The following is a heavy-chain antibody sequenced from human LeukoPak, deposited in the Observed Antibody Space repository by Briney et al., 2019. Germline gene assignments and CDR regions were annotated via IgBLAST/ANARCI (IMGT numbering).Heavy chain of an antibody. V-gene: IGHV3-23*01. CDR3: AKRDRGYSYIFDY. CDR2: ISGNGLST. Sequence: PGGSLRLSCAASGFTFSDYAMSWVRQAPGKGLQWVSSISGNGLSTYDADSVKGRFTISRDNSKNTLYLQLNNLRGDDTAIYYCAKRDRGYSYIFDYWGQGAQVTVSS. J-gene: IGHJ4*02. CDR1: GFTFSDYA. D-gene: IGHD5-18*01.